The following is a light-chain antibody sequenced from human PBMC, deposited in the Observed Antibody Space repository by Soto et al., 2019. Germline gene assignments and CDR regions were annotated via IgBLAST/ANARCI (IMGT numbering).Light chain of an antibody. Sequence: DIQLTQSPSFLSASVGDRVTITCRASQGISSYLAWYQQKPGKAPKLLIYGASTLQSGVPSRFSGSGSGTEFTLTISSLQPEDFATYYCQQLNSYPRSFGPGNKVDI. CDR1: QGISSY. CDR2: GAS. CDR3: QQLNSYPRS. V-gene: IGKV1-9*01. J-gene: IGKJ3*01.